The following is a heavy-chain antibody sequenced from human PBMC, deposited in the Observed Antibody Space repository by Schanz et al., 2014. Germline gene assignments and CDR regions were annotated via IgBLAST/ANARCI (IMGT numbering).Heavy chain of an antibody. D-gene: IGHD2-15*01. CDR2: ISGSGGST. CDR3: AKGMGYCSGGTCYDYYYYGLDV. Sequence: VQLVESGGGVVQPGRSLRLSCAVSGFTVSSNHMSWVRQAPGKGLEWVSAISGSGGSTYYADSVKGRFTISRDNSKNTLYLQMNSLSADDTAVFYCAKGMGYCSGGTCYDYYYYGLDVWGQGTTVTVSS. J-gene: IGHJ6*02. V-gene: IGHV3-23*04. CDR1: GFTVSSNH.